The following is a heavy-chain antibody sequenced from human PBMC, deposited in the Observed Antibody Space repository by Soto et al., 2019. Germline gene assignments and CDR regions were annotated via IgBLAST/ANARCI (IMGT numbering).Heavy chain of an antibody. Sequence: AGGSLRLSCAASGFTFSSYAMHWVRQAPGKGLKWVAVISYDGSNKYYADSVKGRFTISRDNSKNTLYLQMNSLRAEDTAVYYCARDGLEYSSSGAWFDPWGQGTLVTVSS. CDR1: GFTFSSYA. V-gene: IGHV3-30-3*01. J-gene: IGHJ5*02. CDR3: ARDGLEYSSSGAWFDP. CDR2: ISYDGSNK. D-gene: IGHD6-6*01.